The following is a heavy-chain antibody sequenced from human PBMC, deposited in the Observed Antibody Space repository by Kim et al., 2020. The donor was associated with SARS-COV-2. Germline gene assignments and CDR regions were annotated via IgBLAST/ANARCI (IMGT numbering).Heavy chain of an antibody. CDR3: ARDGIIAAAGKVPYYYYGMDV. Sequence: SVKVSCKASGGTFSSYAISWVRQAPGQGLEWMGGIIPIFGTANYAQKFQGRVTITADESTSTAYMELSSLRSEDTAVYYCARDGIIAAAGKVPYYYYGMDVWGQGTTVTVSS. CDR1: GGTFSSYA. V-gene: IGHV1-69*13. CDR2: IIPIFGTA. J-gene: IGHJ6*02. D-gene: IGHD6-13*01.